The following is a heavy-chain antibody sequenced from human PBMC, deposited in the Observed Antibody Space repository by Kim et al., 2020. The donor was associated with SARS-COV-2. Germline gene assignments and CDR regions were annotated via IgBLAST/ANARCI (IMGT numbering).Heavy chain of an antibody. CDR2: IYPGDSDT. J-gene: IGHJ3*02. CDR1: GYSFTSYW. CDR3: ARGGEYYYDSSGYPRSWNAFDI. Sequence: GESLKISCKGTGYSFTSYWIGWVRQMPGKGLEWMGIIYPGDSDTRYSPSFQGQVTISADKSISTAYLQWSSLKASDTAMYYCARGGEYYYDSSGYPRSWNAFDIWGQGTMVTVSS. V-gene: IGHV5-51*01. D-gene: IGHD3-22*01.